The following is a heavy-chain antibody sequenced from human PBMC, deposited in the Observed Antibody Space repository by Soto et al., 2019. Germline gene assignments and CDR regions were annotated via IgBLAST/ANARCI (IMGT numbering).Heavy chain of an antibody. CDR2: IYYSGST. CDR3: ARVRGGGPFDD. V-gene: IGHV4-31*03. Sequence: VQLQESGPGLVKPSQTLSLTCTVSGGSISSGGYYWSWIRQHPGKGLEWIWYIYYSGSTYYNPSLKGRVTISVATSKHQFSLKLSSVTAADPAVYYCARVRGGGPFDDWGQGTLVTVSS. D-gene: IGHD1-26*01. CDR1: GGSISSGGYY. J-gene: IGHJ4*02.